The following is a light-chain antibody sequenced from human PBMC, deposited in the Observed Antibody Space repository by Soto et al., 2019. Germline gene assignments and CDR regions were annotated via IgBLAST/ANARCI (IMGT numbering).Light chain of an antibody. CDR1: QSISSW. CDR3: QQYNNFWT. Sequence: DIQMTQSPSALSASVGDRVTITCQAIQSISSWLAWYQQKPGKAPRLLIYDASYLERGVPSRFSGSGSGTEFTLTISDLQPDDLATYYCQQYNNFWTFGPGTKVEI. CDR2: DAS. J-gene: IGKJ1*01. V-gene: IGKV1-5*01.